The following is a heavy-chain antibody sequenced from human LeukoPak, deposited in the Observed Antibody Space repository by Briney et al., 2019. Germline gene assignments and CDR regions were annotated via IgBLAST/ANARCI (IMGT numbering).Heavy chain of an antibody. J-gene: IGHJ6*02. Sequence: PSETLSLTCAVSGGSISSGGYYWSWLPQHPGKGLEWIVYIYYSGSTYYNPSLKSRVTISVDTSKNQYSLKLSSVTAADTAVYYCARVSYDRPAPYYYYGMDVWGQGTTVTVSS. D-gene: IGHD3-22*01. CDR1: GGSISSGGYY. CDR2: IYYSGST. CDR3: ARVSYDRPAPYYYYGMDV. V-gene: IGHV4-31*11.